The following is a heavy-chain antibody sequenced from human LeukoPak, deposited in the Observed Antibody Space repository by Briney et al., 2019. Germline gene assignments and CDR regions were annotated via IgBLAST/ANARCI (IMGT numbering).Heavy chain of an antibody. CDR2: ISRSSSTM. Sequence: PGGSLRLSCAASGFTFSNYEMNSVRQAPGKGLEWVSYISRSSSTMYYADSVKGRFTISRDNAKNSLYLQMNSLRAEDTTVYYCARGGTNYNEAFDIWGQGAMVTVSS. D-gene: IGHD1-26*01. V-gene: IGHV3-48*01. J-gene: IGHJ3*02. CDR1: GFTFSNYE. CDR3: ARGGTNYNEAFDI.